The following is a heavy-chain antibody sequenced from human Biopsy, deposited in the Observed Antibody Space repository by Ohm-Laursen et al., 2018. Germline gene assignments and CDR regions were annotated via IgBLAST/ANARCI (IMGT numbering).Heavy chain of an antibody. CDR3: ATNIRGGELEPWKGHYYGMDV. Sequence: ASVKVSCKVSGYSLIELSMYWVRQAPGKGLEWMGSFDLDDGETINVQRFQGRVTMTADTSTDTAYMETSGLRSDDTAVYYCATNIRGGELEPWKGHYYGMDVWGQGTSVAVSS. CDR1: GYSLIELS. J-gene: IGHJ6*02. V-gene: IGHV1-24*01. D-gene: IGHD1-1*01. CDR2: FDLDDGET.